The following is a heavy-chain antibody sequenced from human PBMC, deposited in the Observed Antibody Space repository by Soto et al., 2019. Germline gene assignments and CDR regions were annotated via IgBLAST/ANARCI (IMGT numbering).Heavy chain of an antibody. CDR3: AIGGYLGGDYGGGAFDI. CDR1: GGSISSYY. CDR2: IYYSGST. J-gene: IGHJ3*02. Sequence: SETLSLTCTVSGGSISSYYWSWIRQPPGKGLEWIGYIYYSGSTNYNPSLKSRVTISVDTSKNQFSLKLSSVTAADTAVYYCAIGGYLGGDYGGGAFDIWGQGTMVTVSS. V-gene: IGHV4-59*12. D-gene: IGHD4-17*01.